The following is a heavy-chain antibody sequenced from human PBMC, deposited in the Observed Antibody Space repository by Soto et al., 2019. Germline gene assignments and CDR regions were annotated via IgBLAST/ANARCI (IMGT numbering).Heavy chain of an antibody. CDR3: ARDRHENDFSSSSYYYYGMDV. Sequence: QVQVVQSGAEVKRPGASVKISCKTSGYTFTNYYIHLVRQAPGQGLEWMGIINPSGGSANYARQFQDRVTMTRDTSTTTVYMELSSLRSEDTAVYYCARDRHENDFSSSSYYYYGMDVWGQGTTVTVSS. V-gene: IGHV1-46*01. CDR2: INPSGGSA. J-gene: IGHJ6*01. D-gene: IGHD3-3*01. CDR1: GYTFTNYY.